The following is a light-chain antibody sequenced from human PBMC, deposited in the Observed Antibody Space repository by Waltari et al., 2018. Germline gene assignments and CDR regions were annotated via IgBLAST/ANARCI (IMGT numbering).Light chain of an antibody. CDR2: GAS. V-gene: IGKV1-39*01. CDR3: QQSYTTPYT. Sequence: DIVMTQSPDSLAASVGDRVTITCRASQSISKYLNWYKQKPGKAPKLLIYGASSLQRGVPPRFSGSGSGTEFTLTISSLQPEDFATYSCQQSYTTPYTFGQGTKLEI. J-gene: IGKJ2*01. CDR1: QSISKY.